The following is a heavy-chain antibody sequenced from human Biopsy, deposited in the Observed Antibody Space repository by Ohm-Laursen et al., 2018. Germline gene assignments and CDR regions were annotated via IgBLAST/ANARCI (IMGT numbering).Heavy chain of an antibody. CDR3: ARGGLNYWYFDL. CDR1: GYTFTDSY. D-gene: IGHD1-26*01. CDR2: INPNSGGT. V-gene: IGHV1-2*02. Sequence: SSVKVSCKASGYTFTDSYMHWVRQAPGQGLEWLGWINPNSGGTNYAQKFQGRVTMTRDTSMSTAYMELNRLRSDDTAVYYCARGGLNYWYFDLWGRGTLVTVSS. J-gene: IGHJ2*01.